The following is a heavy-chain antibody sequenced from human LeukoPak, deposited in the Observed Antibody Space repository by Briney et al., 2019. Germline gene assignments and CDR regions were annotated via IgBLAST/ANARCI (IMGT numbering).Heavy chain of an antibody. D-gene: IGHD5-24*01. CDR1: GFTVSNNY. CDR3: ARGFAPAYNFGVFDY. CDR2: FHTGGET. Sequence: GGSLRLSCAASGFTVSNNYMIWVRQAPGKGLEWVSLFHTGGETEYADSEKGRFTMSRDTSQNTVSLHMNSLRAEDTAVYYCARGFAPAYNFGVFDYWGQGTLVTVSS. J-gene: IGHJ4*02. V-gene: IGHV3-53*01.